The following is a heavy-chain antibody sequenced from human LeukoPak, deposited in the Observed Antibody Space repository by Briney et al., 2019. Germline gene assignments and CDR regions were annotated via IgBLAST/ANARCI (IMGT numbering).Heavy chain of an antibody. CDR3: ARHYSGDLYYFDY. Sequence: KASETLSLTCTVSGGSISRSLYYWGWIRQPPGKGLEWIGTIYYSGSTYYNPSLRSRVTVSVDTSNNHFSLKLSSVTAADTAVYYCARHYSGDLYYFDYWGQGTLVTVSS. CDR2: IYYSGST. V-gene: IGHV4-39*01. J-gene: IGHJ4*02. D-gene: IGHD4-17*01. CDR1: GGSISRSLYY.